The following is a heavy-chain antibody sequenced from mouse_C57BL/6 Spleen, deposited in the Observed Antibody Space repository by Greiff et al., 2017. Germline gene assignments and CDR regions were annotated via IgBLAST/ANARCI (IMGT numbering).Heavy chain of an antibody. CDR3: AQEYHYYGSSHWYFDV. Sequence: QVQLQQSGPELVKPGASVKISCKASGYSFPSYYIHWVKQRPGQGLEWIGWIYPGSGNTKYNEKFKGKATLTADTYSSTAYMQLSSLTSEDSAVYDCAQEYHYYGSSHWYFDVWGTGTTVTVSS. D-gene: IGHD1-1*01. CDR1: GYSFPSYY. CDR2: IYPGSGNT. J-gene: IGHJ1*03. V-gene: IGHV1-66*01.